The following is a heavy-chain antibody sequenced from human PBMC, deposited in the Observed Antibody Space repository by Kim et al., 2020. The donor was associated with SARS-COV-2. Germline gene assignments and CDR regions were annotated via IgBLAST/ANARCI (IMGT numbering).Heavy chain of an antibody. J-gene: IGHJ6*02. V-gene: IGHV1-18*04. CDR2: ISAYNGNT. CDR3: ARDPSIAARPYYYYGMDV. CDR1: GYTFTSYG. Sequence: ASVKVSCKASGYTFTSYGISWVRQAPGQGLEWMGWISAYNGNTNYAQKLQGRVTMTTDTSTSTAYMELRSLRSDDTAVYYCARDPSIAARPYYYYGMDVWGQGTTVTVSS. D-gene: IGHD6-6*01.